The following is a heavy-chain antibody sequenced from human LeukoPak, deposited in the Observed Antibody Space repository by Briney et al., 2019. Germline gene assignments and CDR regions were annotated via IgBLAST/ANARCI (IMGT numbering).Heavy chain of an antibody. D-gene: IGHD3-10*01. Sequence: PGRSLRLSCATSGFTFSSYGMHWVRQAPGKGLEWVAVIWYDGSNKYYAESVKGRFTISRDNSKNTLYLQMNSLRAEDTAVYYCARVGSEEGWDIWFGESNPNWFDPWGQGTLVTVSS. CDR3: ARVGSEEGWDIWFGESNPNWFDP. CDR1: GFTFSSYG. J-gene: IGHJ5*02. CDR2: IWYDGSNK. V-gene: IGHV3-33*01.